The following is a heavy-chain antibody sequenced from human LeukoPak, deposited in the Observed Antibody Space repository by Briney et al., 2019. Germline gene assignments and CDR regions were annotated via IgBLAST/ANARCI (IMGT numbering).Heavy chain of an antibody. D-gene: IGHD3-22*01. CDR3: TTDRYYDSSGSRDY. J-gene: IGHJ4*02. CDR1: GFTFSNAW. CDR2: IKSKTDGGTT. Sequence: GGSLRLSCAASGFTFSNAWMSWVRQAPGKGLEWVGCIKSKTDGGTTDYAAPVKGRFTISRDDSKNTLYLQMNSLKTEDTAVYYCTTDRYYDSSGSRDYWGQGTLVTVSS. V-gene: IGHV3-15*01.